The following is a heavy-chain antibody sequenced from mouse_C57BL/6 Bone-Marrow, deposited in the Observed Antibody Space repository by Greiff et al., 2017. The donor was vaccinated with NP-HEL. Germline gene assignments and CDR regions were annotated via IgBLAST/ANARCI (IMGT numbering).Heavy chain of an antibody. D-gene: IGHD3-1*01. CDR1: GYTFTSYW. Sequence: VQLQQPGAELVRPGTSVKLSCKASGYTFTSYWMHWVKQRPGQGLEWIGVIDPSDSYTNYNQKFKGKATLTVDKSSSTAYMQLSSLTSEDSAVYYCESAQLFSYWGQGTLVTVAA. CDR3: ESAQLFSY. J-gene: IGHJ3*01. CDR2: IDPSDSYT. V-gene: IGHV1-59*01.